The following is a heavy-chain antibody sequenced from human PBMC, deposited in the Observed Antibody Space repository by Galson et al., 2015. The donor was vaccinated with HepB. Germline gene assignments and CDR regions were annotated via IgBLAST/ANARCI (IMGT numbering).Heavy chain of an antibody. V-gene: IGHV3-74*01. Sequence: SLRLSCAASGFTFSSYWMDWVRQAPGKGLVWVSHINTDGSSTHYADSVNGRFPISRDNAKNTLYLQMNSLRAEDTAVYYCARTQYYFDYWGQGILVTVSS. CDR2: INTDGSST. CDR3: ARTQYYFDY. J-gene: IGHJ4*02. CDR1: GFTFSSYW. D-gene: IGHD4-11*01.